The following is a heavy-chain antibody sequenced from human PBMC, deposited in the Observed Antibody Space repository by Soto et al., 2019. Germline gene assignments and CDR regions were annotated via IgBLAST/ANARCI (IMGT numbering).Heavy chain of an antibody. J-gene: IGHJ4*02. Sequence: ASVKVSCKASGYTFTGYYMHWVRQAPGQGLEWMGWINPNSGGTNYAQKFQGRVTMTRDTSISTAYMELSRLRSDDTAVYYCARGPETGGGDCYFDYWGKGTLVTVSS. CDR1: GYTFTGYY. CDR2: INPNSGGT. CDR3: ARGPETGGGDCYFDY. D-gene: IGHD2-21*02. V-gene: IGHV1-2*02.